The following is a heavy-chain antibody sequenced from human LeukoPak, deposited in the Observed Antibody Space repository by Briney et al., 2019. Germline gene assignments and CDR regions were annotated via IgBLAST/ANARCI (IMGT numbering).Heavy chain of an antibody. D-gene: IGHD6-6*01. Sequence: GESLKISCKGSGYNFVAHWIVWMPQMPGKGLEWVGSIYPGDAETKYNSSFEGQVTISTDKSITTAYLQWSGLRASDTALYFCARRSSSCSGGTCDFYYYDSWGQGTRVTVSS. CDR3: ARRSSSCSGGTCDFYYYDS. J-gene: IGHJ4*02. CDR1: GYNFVAHW. CDR2: IYPGDAET. V-gene: IGHV5-51*01.